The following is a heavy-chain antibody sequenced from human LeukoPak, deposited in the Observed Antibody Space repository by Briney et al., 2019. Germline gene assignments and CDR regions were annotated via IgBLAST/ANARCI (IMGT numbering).Heavy chain of an antibody. V-gene: IGHV3-23*01. D-gene: IGHD5-12*01. CDR2: ISGSGNT. J-gene: IGHJ4*01. Sequence: PGGSLRLSCAASGFAFSYYAMSWVRQAPGKGLEWVSGISGSGNTRYADSVKGRFTISRDNSKSTLDLQMNSLRVEDTALYYCAKDIYSAYDLARAFDFWGQGTLVTVST. CDR3: AKDIYSAYDLARAFDF. CDR1: GFAFSYYA.